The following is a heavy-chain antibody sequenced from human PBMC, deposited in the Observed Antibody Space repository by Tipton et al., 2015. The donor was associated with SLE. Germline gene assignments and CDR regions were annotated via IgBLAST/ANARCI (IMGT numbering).Heavy chain of an antibody. V-gene: IGHV3-48*03. Sequence: GSLRLSCAASGFTFSSYEMNWVRQAPGRGLEWVSYISSSGSTIYYADSVKGRFTISRDNAKNSLYLQMNSLRAEDTAVYYCARVPRGDAFDIWGQGTMVTVSS. CDR1: GFTFSSYE. D-gene: IGHD3-10*01. J-gene: IGHJ3*02. CDR2: ISSSGSTI. CDR3: ARVPRGDAFDI.